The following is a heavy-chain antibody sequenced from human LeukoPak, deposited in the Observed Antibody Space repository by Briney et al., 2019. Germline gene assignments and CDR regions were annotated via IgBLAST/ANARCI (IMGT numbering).Heavy chain of an antibody. J-gene: IGHJ4*02. V-gene: IGHV4-38-2*02. CDR3: AREMATIEGSDY. D-gene: IGHD5-24*01. Sequence: SETLSLTCAVSGYSISSGYYWGWIRQPPGKGLEWIGSIYHSGSTYYNPSLKSRVTISVDTSKNQFSLKLSSVTAADTAVYYCAREMATIEGSDYWGQGTLVTVSS. CDR2: IYHSGST. CDR1: GYSISSGYY.